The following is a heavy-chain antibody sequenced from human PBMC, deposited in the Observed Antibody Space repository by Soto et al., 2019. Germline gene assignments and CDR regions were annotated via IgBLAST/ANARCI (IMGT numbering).Heavy chain of an antibody. CDR3: ARVIRRSGGGGAFDI. D-gene: IGHD3-10*01. J-gene: IGHJ3*02. Sequence: SLTCVISGDSVSSNSAAWNWIRQSPSRGLEWLGRTYYRSKWYNDYAVSVKSRITINPDTSKNQFSLQLNSVTPEDTAVYYCARVIRRSGGGGAFDIWGQGTMVTVSS. CDR2: TYYRSKWYN. CDR1: GDSVSSNSAA. V-gene: IGHV6-1*01.